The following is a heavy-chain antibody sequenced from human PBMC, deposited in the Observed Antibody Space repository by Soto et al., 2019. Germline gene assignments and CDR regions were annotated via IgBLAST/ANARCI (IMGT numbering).Heavy chain of an antibody. V-gene: IGHV4-59*01. Sequence: PSETLSLTCTVSGGSIISYYWSWIRQPPGKGLEWIGYIYYSGSTNYNPSLKSRVTISVDTSKNQFSLKLSSVTAVDTAVYYCAREPLKYNWNDGAFGWFDPWGQGTLVTVSS. D-gene: IGHD1-20*01. CDR2: IYYSGST. J-gene: IGHJ5*02. CDR1: GGSIISYY. CDR3: AREPLKYNWNDGAFGWFDP.